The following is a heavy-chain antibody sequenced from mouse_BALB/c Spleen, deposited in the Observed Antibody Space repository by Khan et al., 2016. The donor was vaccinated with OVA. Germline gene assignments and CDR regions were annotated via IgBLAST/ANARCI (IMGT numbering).Heavy chain of an antibody. J-gene: IGHJ4*01. D-gene: IGHD2-10*01. CDR3: ARAYYGNYREAMDY. CDR1: GFSLTGSG. Sequence: VELVESGPGLVAPSQSLSITCTVSGFSLTGSGVNWVRQPPGKGLEWLGMIWGDGSTDYNSALKSRLSISKDNSKSQVFLQMNSLQTDDTTRYYCARAYYGNYREAMDYWGQGTSVTVSA. V-gene: IGHV2-6-7*01. CDR2: IWGDGST.